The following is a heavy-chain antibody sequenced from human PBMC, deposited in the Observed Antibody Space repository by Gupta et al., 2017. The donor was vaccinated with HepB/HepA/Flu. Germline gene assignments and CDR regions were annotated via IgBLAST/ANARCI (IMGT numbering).Heavy chain of an antibody. D-gene: IGHD4-17*01. Sequence: QGQLVQSGAEVKKPGTPVKVSCKASGGHFINYGISWLRQAPGQGFEWMGRTIPVLGITNHAQKFQGRVTITADRSTSTAYMELSGLRSEDTAVYYCATQSYGDYNVLWYFDLWGRGTLVTVSS. J-gene: IGHJ2*01. CDR1: GGHFINYG. V-gene: IGHV1-69*04. CDR3: ATQSYGDYNVLWYFDL. CDR2: TIPVLGIT.